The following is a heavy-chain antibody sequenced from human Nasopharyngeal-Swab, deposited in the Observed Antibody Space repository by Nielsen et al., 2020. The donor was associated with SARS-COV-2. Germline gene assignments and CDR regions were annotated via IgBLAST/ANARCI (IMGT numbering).Heavy chain of an antibody. CDR2: IGTNSGGT. CDR1: GYTFTAFS. CDR3: ARDSPASRGDY. V-gene: IGHV1-2*06. Sequence: ASVKVSCKASGYTFTAFSIPWVRQSPGQGLEWVGRIGTNSGGTLYAQRFRGRVTMTRDTSVATAYMELSDLRSDDTAVYYCARDSPASRGDYWGQGTLVTVSS. J-gene: IGHJ4*02. D-gene: IGHD5-24*01.